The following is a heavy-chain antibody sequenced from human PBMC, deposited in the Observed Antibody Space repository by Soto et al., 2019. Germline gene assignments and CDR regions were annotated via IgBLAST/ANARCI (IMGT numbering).Heavy chain of an antibody. CDR3: AKDWGLWLQSNYFDY. V-gene: IGHV3-23*01. CDR1: GFTFSSYA. CDR2: ISGSGGST. Sequence: GGSLRLSCAASGFTFSSYAMSWVRQAPGKGLEWVSAISGSGGSTYYADSVKGRFTISRDNSKNTLYLQMNSLRAEDTAVYYCAKDWGLWLQSNYFDYWGQGTLVTVSS. D-gene: IGHD5-18*01. J-gene: IGHJ4*02.